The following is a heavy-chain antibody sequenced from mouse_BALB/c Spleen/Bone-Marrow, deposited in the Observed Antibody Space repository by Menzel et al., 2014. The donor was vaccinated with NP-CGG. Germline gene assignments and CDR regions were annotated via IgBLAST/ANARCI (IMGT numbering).Heavy chain of an antibody. D-gene: IGHD1-1*01. J-gene: IGHJ4*01. V-gene: IGHV1-80*01. CDR3: ASRGDYSYAMDH. CDR2: IYPGDGDT. CDR1: GYSFSNYW. Sequence: QVQLQQSGAELVRHGSSVKISCKASGYSFSNYWMNWMKQRPGQGLEWIGQIYPGDGDTNYNGKFKGRATLTADKSSSTAYMQLSSLTSEDSAVYFCASRGDYSYAMDHWAPRSSVSASS.